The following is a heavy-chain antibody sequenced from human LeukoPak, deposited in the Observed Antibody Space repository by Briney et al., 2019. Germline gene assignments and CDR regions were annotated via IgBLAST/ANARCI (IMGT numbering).Heavy chain of an antibody. V-gene: IGHV3-23*01. CDR3: ARVYGDYTVDY. D-gene: IGHD4-17*01. CDR1: GFTFSSYA. Sequence: GGFLRLSCAASGFTFSSYAMSWVRQAPGKGLEWVSAISGSGGSTYYADSVKGRFTISRDNSKNTLYLQMNSLRAEDTAVYYCARVYGDYTVDYWGQGTLVTVSS. J-gene: IGHJ4*02. CDR2: ISGSGGST.